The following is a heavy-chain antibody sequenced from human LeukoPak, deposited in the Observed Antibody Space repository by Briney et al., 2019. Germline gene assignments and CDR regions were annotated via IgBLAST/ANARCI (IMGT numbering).Heavy chain of an antibody. CDR2: ISSSSSYI. CDR3: ARDNDLLANYYDSSACFDY. Sequence: GGSLRLSCAASGFTVSSNYMSWVRQAPGKGLEWVSSISSSSSYIYYADSVKGRFTISRDNAKNSLYLQMNSLRAEDTAVYYCARDNDLLANYYDSSACFDYWGQGTLVTVSS. J-gene: IGHJ4*02. CDR1: GFTVSSNY. V-gene: IGHV3-21*01. D-gene: IGHD3-22*01.